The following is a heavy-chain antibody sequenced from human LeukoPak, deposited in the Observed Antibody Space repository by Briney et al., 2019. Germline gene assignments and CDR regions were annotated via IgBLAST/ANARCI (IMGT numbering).Heavy chain of an antibody. CDR3: AKDIRRGYNYGYDQFAY. D-gene: IGHD5-18*01. V-gene: IGHV3-30*02. CDR2: IRYDGSND. CDR1: GFTFSSYG. J-gene: IGHJ4*02. Sequence: GGSLRLSCAASGFTFSSYGMHWARQAPGKGLEWVAFIRYDGSNDSYADSVKGRFSISRDNPKNTLYLEMNSLRAEDTAVYYCAKDIRRGYNYGYDQFAYWGQGTLVTVSS.